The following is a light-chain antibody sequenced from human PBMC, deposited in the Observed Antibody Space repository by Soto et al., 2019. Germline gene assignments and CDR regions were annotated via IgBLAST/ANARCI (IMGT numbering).Light chain of an antibody. CDR1: QSVSSS. CDR2: DAS. V-gene: IGKV3-11*01. Sequence: EVVFTKSQNSLSLCQGYTSTLSGGASQSVSSSLAWYQQKPGQAPRLLIYDASSRATGIPARFSGSGSGTDFTLTISSLEPEDFAVYYCHHRGNGITCGQGTRLEIK. J-gene: IGKJ5*01. CDR3: HHRGNGIT.